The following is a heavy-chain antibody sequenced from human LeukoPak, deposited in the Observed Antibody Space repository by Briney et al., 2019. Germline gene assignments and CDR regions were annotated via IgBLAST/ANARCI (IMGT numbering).Heavy chain of an antibody. D-gene: IGHD3-22*01. V-gene: IGHV5-51*01. CDR1: GYSFTNYW. J-gene: IGHJ4*02. Sequence: GESLKISCKGSGYSFTNYWIAWVRQMPGKGLEWMGIIHPADSDARYSPSFEGQVSFSADKSISAAYLQWSSLKASDTAMYYCARRSTYYYDSSGYYLDYWGQGTLVTVSS. CDR3: ARRSTYYYDSSGYYLDY. CDR2: IHPADSDA.